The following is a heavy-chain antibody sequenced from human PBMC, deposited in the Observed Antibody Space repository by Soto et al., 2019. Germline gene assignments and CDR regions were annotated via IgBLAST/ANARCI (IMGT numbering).Heavy chain of an antibody. V-gene: IGHV3-23*01. CDR1: GFTFSSYA. CDR3: AKGGDDCSGGTCYYYYYGMDV. CDR2: ISGSGGST. Sequence: GGSLRLSCAASGFTFSSYAMSWVRQAPGKGLEWVSAISGSGGSTYYADSVKGRFTISRDNSRTTLSLQMNSLRAEDTAVYYCAKGGDDCSGGTCYYYYYGMDVWGQGTTVTVSS. D-gene: IGHD2-15*01. J-gene: IGHJ6*02.